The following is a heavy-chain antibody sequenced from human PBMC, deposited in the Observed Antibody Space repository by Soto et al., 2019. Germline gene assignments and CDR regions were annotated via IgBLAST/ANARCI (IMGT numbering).Heavy chain of an antibody. CDR2: ISTDGSIT. Sequence: EVQLVESGGGLVQPGGSLRLSCAASGLIFSNYRMHWVRQVPGKGLVWVSCISTDGSITNYADSVKGRFTVSRDNAKNTLYLQMNSLRAEDTAVYYCARDTEGLQYWGQGTMVTVSS. CDR3: ARDTEGLQY. J-gene: IGHJ4*02. V-gene: IGHV3-74*01. CDR1: GLIFSNYR.